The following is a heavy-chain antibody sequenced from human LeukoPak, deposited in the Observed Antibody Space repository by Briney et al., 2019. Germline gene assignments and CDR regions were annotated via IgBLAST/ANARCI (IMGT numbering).Heavy chain of an antibody. CDR2: ISGSGGST. CDR3: AKCGTYDFWSGSYFDY. CDR1: GFTFSSYA. J-gene: IGHJ4*02. V-gene: IGHV3-23*01. Sequence: GGSLRLSCAASGFTFSSYAMSWVRQAPGKGLEWVSAISGSGGSTYYADSVKGRFTISRDNSKNTLYLQMNSLRAEDTAVYYCAKCGTYDFWSGSYFDYWGQGTLVIVSS. D-gene: IGHD3-3*01.